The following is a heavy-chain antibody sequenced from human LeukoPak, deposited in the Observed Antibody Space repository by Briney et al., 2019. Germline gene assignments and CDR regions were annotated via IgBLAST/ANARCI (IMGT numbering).Heavy chain of an antibody. Sequence: PSETLSLTCAVYGGSFRGYYWSWIRQPPGKGLEWIGEINHRGSTKYNPSLKSRVNISVDTSKNQFSLNLRSATAADTAVYYCARGDILTGFSYWGQGTLVTVSS. V-gene: IGHV4-34*01. D-gene: IGHD3-9*01. CDR3: ARGDILTGFSY. J-gene: IGHJ4*02. CDR1: GGSFRGYY. CDR2: INHRGST.